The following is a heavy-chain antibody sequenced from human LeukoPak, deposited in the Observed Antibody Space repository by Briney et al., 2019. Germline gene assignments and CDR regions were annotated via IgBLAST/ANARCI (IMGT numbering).Heavy chain of an antibody. Sequence: ASVKVSCKASGYTFTSYGISWVRQAPGQGLEWMGWISAYNGNTNYAQKLQGRVTMTTDTSTSTAYMELRSLRSDDTAVYYCARDGYCSSTSCRLLDYWGQGTLVTVSS. CDR3: ARDGYCSSTSCRLLDY. J-gene: IGHJ4*02. V-gene: IGHV1-18*01. CDR2: ISAYNGNT. D-gene: IGHD2-2*01. CDR1: GYTFTSYG.